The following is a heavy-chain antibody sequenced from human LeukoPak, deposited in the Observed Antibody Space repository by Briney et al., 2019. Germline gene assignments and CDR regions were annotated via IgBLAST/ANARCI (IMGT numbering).Heavy chain of an antibody. CDR1: GGSISSGDYY. D-gene: IGHD3-10*01. CDR3: ARGDMVRGVIPIFDY. CDR2: IYYGGST. Sequence: SETLSLTCTVSGGSISSGDYYWSWIRQPPGKGLEWIGYIYYGGSTYYNPSLKSRVTISVDTSKNQFSLKLSSVTAADTAVYYCARGDMVRGVIPIFDYWGQGTLVTVSS. J-gene: IGHJ4*02. V-gene: IGHV4-30-4*01.